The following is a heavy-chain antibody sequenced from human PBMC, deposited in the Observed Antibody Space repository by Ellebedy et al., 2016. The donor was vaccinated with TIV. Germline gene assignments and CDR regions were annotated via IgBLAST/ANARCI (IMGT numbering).Heavy chain of an antibody. J-gene: IGHJ4*02. CDR1: GYTFTSYG. Sequence: AASVKVSCKASGYTFTSYGISWVRQAPGQGLEWMGWISAYNGNTNYAQKLQGRVTMTTDTSTSTAYMELRSLRSDDTAVYYCARDPTSRYGDYERRRFDYWGQGTLVTVSS. CDR3: ARDPTSRYGDYERRRFDY. D-gene: IGHD4-17*01. CDR2: ISAYNGNT. V-gene: IGHV1-18*04.